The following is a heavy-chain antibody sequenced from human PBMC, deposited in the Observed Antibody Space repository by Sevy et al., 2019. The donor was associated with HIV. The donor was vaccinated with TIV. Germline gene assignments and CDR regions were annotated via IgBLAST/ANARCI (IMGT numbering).Heavy chain of an antibody. CDR1: GGSISSYY. J-gene: IGHJ4*02. CDR2: IYYTGCT. D-gene: IGHD5-18*01. Sequence: SETLSLTCTVSGGSISSYYWSWIRQPPGKGLEWIGYIYYTGCTNYNPSLNSRVTISVDTSKNQLSLKLSSVTAADTAVYYCARGQYSYGYWREFDYWGQGSLVTVSS. V-gene: IGHV4-59*01. CDR3: ARGQYSYGYWREFDY.